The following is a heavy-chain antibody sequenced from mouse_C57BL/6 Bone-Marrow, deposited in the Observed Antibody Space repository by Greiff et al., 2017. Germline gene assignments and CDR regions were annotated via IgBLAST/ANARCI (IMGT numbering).Heavy chain of an antibody. V-gene: IGHV5-15*04. CDR1: GFTFSDYG. CDR2: ISNLAYSI. CDR3: ARRGERGLDY. Sequence: DVMLVESGGGLVQPGGSLKLSCAASGFTFSDYGMAWVRQAPRKGPEWVAFISNLAYSIYYADTVTGRFTISRENAKNTLYLEMSSLRSEDTAMYYCARRGERGLDYWGQGTTLTVSS. J-gene: IGHJ2*01.